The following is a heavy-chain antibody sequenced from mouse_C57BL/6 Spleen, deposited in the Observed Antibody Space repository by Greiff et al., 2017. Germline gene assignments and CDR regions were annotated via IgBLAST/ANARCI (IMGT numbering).Heavy chain of an antibody. V-gene: IGHV1-39*01. CDR2: INPNYGTT. D-gene: IGHD2-4*01. CDR3: ALNDYAGMDY. CDR1: GYSFTDYN. J-gene: IGHJ4*01. Sequence: VQLQQSGPELVKPGASVKISCKASGYSFTDYNMNWVKQSNGQSLEWIGGINPNYGTTSYNQKFKGKATLTVAQSSCTAYMQLNSLTSEDSAVDYWALNDYAGMDYWGQGTSVTVSS.